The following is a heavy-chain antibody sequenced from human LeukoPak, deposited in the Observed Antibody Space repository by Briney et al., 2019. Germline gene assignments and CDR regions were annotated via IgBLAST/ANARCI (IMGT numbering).Heavy chain of an antibody. CDR3: ASSGITIFWEY. CDR2: ISSSSSTI. V-gene: IGHV3-48*01. CDR1: GFTFSSYS. D-gene: IGHD3-9*01. J-gene: IGHJ4*02. Sequence: PGGSLRPSCAASGFTFSSYSMNWVRQAPGKGLEWVSYISSSSSTIYYADSVKGRFTISRDNAKNSLYLQMNSLRAEDTAVYYCASSGITIFWEYWGQGTLVTVSS.